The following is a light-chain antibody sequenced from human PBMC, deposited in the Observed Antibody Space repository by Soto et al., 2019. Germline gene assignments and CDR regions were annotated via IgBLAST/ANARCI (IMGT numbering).Light chain of an antibody. Sequence: IQLTQAPCTLSRSVVDRVTITWRASQTISSWLAWYQQKPGKAPKLLIYKASTLKSGVPSRFSGSGSGTEFTLTISSLQPDDFATYYCQHYNSYSEAFGQGTKVDIK. CDR2: KAS. J-gene: IGKJ1*01. CDR3: QHYNSYSEA. V-gene: IGKV1-5*03. CDR1: QTISSW.